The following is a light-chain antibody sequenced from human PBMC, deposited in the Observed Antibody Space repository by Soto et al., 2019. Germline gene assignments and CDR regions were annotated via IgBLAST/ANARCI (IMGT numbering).Light chain of an antibody. Sequence: QSALTQPRSVSGSPGQSVTISCTGTSSDVGRYNFVSWYQLHPGKAPKLMIYDVTERPSGVPDRFSASKSGNTASLTISGLQSEDEADYYCGSYAGSNNVVFGGGTKLTVL. CDR3: GSYAGSNNVV. CDR1: SSDVGRYNF. V-gene: IGLV2-11*01. J-gene: IGLJ2*01. CDR2: DVT.